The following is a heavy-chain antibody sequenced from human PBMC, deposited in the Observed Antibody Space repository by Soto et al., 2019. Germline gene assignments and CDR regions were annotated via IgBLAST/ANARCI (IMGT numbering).Heavy chain of an antibody. CDR3: AREGERGSGDSVDALDI. Sequence: EVELVESGGGLVQPGGSLRLSCAASGFTFSSYDMHWVRQATGKGLEWVSAIDIGGNTFYPGSVQGRFTISRENGKNSLYLQMNNLRAGDTAVYYCAREGERGSGDSVDALDIWGQGTLVTVSS. CDR2: IDIGGNT. J-gene: IGHJ3*02. D-gene: IGHD1-1*01. V-gene: IGHV3-13*01. CDR1: GFTFSSYD.